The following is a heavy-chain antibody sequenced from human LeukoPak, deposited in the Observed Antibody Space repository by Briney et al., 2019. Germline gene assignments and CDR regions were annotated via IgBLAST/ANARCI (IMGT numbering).Heavy chain of an antibody. D-gene: IGHD3-3*01. J-gene: IGHJ6*02. V-gene: IGHV4-34*01. Sequence: SETLSLTCAVYGGSFSGYYWSWIRQPPGKGLEWIGEINHSGSTNYNPSLKSRVTISVDTSKNQFSLKLSSVTAADTAVYYCARGYPDFWSGYLPYYYYGMDVWGQGTTVTVSS. CDR2: INHSGST. CDR1: GGSFSGYY. CDR3: ARGYPDFWSGYLPYYYYGMDV.